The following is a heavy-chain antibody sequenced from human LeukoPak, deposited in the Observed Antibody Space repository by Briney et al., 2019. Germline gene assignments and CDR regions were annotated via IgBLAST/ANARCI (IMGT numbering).Heavy chain of an antibody. D-gene: IGHD3-22*01. CDR3: ARVDSSGYYTFFDY. J-gene: IGHJ4*02. Sequence: SETLSLTCTVSGGSISSHNWNWIRQPPGKGLEWIGDIYNSGSPNYSPSLKSRVTISVDTSKNQFSPKLSSVTAADTAVYYCARVDSSGYYTFFDYWGQGTLVTVSS. CDR2: IYNSGSP. CDR1: GGSISSHN. V-gene: IGHV4-59*11.